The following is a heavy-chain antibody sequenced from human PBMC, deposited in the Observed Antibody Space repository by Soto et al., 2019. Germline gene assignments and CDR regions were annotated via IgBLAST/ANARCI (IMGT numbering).Heavy chain of an antibody. V-gene: IGHV3-48*01. D-gene: IGHD6-19*01. CDR1: GFTFSRYG. J-gene: IGHJ4*02. CDR3: AKGGRQWLVTSDFNY. Sequence: PGGSLRLSCAASGFTFSRYGMHWVHQAPGKGLEWVSYISSSSSTIYYADSVKGRFTISRDSSKNTVSLEMTSLRAEDTAVYYCAKGGRQWLVTSDFNYWGQGALVTVSS. CDR2: ISSSSSTI.